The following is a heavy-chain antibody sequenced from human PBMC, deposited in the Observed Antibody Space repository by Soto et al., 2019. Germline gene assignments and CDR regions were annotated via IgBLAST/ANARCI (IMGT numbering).Heavy chain of an antibody. CDR1: GGSISSYY. J-gene: IGHJ4*02. Sequence: SETLSLTCSVSGGSISSYYWSWIRQPPGKGLEWIGYIYYSGSTNYNPSLKSRVTISVDTSKNQFSLKLSSVTAADTAVYYCARIYYDSVFDYWGQGTLVTVSS. V-gene: IGHV4-59*08. D-gene: IGHD3-22*01. CDR2: IYYSGST. CDR3: ARIYYDSVFDY.